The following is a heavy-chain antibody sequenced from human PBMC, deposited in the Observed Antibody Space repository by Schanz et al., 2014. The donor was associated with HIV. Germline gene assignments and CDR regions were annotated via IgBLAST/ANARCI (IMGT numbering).Heavy chain of an antibody. Sequence: QVQLVQSGAEVKKPGASVKVSCKASGYTFTRYDINWVRQATGQGLEWMGWMNPNSGNTGYAQKFQGRVTMTRNTSINTAYMELSSLRSDDTAVYYCARGALYYYDSTGYYHLDYWGQGTLVTVSS. CDR1: GYTFTRYD. J-gene: IGHJ4*02. D-gene: IGHD3-22*01. CDR2: MNPNSGNT. CDR3: ARGALYYYDSTGYYHLDY. V-gene: IGHV1-8*01.